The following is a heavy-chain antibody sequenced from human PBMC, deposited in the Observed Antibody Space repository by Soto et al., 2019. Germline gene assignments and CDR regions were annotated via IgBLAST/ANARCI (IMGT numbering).Heavy chain of an antibody. CDR1: GFTFTGYS. Sequence: EVQLVESGGGLVQPGGSLRLSCAGSGFTFTGYSMNWVRQAPGKGLEWITSINSGSSAIYYADSVKGRFTISRDNAKNSLYLQMSSLRHEDTAVYYCVTLGGSSPPRWGQGTLVTVSS. D-gene: IGHD1-26*01. CDR2: INSGSSAI. V-gene: IGHV3-48*02. CDR3: VTLGGSSPPR. J-gene: IGHJ4*02.